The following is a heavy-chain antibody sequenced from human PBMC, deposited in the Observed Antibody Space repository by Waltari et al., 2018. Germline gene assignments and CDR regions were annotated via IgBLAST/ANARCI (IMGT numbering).Heavy chain of an antibody. Sequence: QVQLQQWGAGLLGPSETLSLTCAVYGASFSDYYWGWVRQPPGKGLEWIGQIRHPGSTNYNPSLKSRVTISIDTPRSQFSLRLSSVTAADTALYFCTRGGNYDFWSHRPFVDPWSQGTLVTVSS. CDR2: IRHPGST. D-gene: IGHD3-3*01. CDR3: TRGGNYDFWSHRPFVDP. V-gene: IGHV4-34*01. J-gene: IGHJ5*02. CDR1: GASFSDYY.